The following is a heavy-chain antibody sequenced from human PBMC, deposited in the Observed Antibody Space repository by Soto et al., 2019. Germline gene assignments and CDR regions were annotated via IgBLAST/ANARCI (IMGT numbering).Heavy chain of an antibody. CDR1: GDSVSSDGYF. V-gene: IGHV4-61*08. Sequence: QVQLRESGPGLLKPSETLSLTCTVSGDSVSSDGYFWSWFRKPPGKGLEWIAYISYTGDTNYNLSLKSRVTISVDTSRNQFSLKVRSVSAADTAMYVYARIVVGVTIDCWGQGTLVTV. CDR3: ARIVVGVTIDC. J-gene: IGHJ4*02. D-gene: IGHD1-26*01. CDR2: ISYTGDT.